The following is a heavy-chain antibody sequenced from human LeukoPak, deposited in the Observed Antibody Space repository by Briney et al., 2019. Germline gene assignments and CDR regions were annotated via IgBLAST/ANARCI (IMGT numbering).Heavy chain of an antibody. V-gene: IGHV3-21*04. Sequence: GGSLRLSCAASGLTFSTYSMNWVRQAPGKGLEWVSSISSSSSYIYYADSVKGRFTISRDNAKNSVYLQMTSLRAEDTAIYYCAKDRTVGASYWYFDLWGRGTLVTVSS. CDR3: AKDRTVGASYWYFDL. CDR1: GLTFSTYS. D-gene: IGHD1-26*01. J-gene: IGHJ2*01. CDR2: ISSSSSYI.